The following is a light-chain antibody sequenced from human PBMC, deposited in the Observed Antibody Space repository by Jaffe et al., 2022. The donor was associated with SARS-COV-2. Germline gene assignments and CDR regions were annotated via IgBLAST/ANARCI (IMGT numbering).Light chain of an antibody. CDR1: SSDVGTYNH. Sequence: QSALTQPASVSGSPGQSITISCTGTSSDVGTYNHVSWYQQHPGKAPKLMIYDVSNRPSGVSNRFAGSKSGNTASLTISGLQAEDEAKYYCSSYTGSSPYVVFGGGTKLTVL. V-gene: IGLV2-14*01. CDR2: DVS. J-gene: IGLJ2*01. CDR3: SSYTGSSPYVV.